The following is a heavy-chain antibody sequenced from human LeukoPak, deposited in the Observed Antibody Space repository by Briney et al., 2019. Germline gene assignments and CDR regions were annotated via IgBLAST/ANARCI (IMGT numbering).Heavy chain of an antibody. CDR1: GFTFSSYA. CDR3: ARERGRTFDY. D-gene: IGHD1-26*01. CDR2: ISYDGSNK. V-gene: IGHV3-30-3*01. Sequence: PGGSLRLSCAASGFTFSSYAMHWVRQAPGKGLEWVAVISYDGSNKYYADSVKGRFTISRDNSKNTLYLQMNSLRAEDTAVNYCARERGRTFDYWGQGTLVTVSS. J-gene: IGHJ4*01.